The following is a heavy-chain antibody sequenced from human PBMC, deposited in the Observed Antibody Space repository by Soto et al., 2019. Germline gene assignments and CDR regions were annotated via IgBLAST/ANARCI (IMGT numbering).Heavy chain of an antibody. CDR3: ARVTYSSGRKLHYCMDC. CDR2: TYYRSKWYN. V-gene: IGHV6-1*01. CDR1: GDSVSSNSAA. Sequence: SPTLSLTCVISGDSVSSNSAAWNWIRQSPSRGLEWLGRTYYRSKWYNDYAVSVKSRITINPDTSKNQFSLQLNSVTPEDTAVYYCARVTYSSGRKLHYCMDCWGQVTTVAVSS. J-gene: IGHJ6*02. D-gene: IGHD6-19*01.